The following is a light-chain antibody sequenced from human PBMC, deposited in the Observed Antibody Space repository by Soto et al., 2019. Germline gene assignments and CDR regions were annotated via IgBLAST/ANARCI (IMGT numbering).Light chain of an antibody. V-gene: IGKV3-20*01. CDR3: YQYYSSPHT. J-gene: IGKJ3*01. CDR2: ATS. Sequence: EIVLTQSPGTLSLSPGETATPSCGTGQTISRDALAWYQQRPGQAPRLLVSATSRRATGIPDRFNGYGSGTDFTLTISSLEPEDFGVYYCYQYYSSPHTFGPGTRVDIK. CDR1: QTISRDA.